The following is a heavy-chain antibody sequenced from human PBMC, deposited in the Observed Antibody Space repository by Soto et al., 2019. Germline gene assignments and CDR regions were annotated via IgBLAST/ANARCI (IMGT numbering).Heavy chain of an antibody. D-gene: IGHD3-10*01. CDR2: INPRSGDT. V-gene: IGHV1-2*04. CDR1: GYNFIDYY. J-gene: IGHJ3*02. CDR3: ARVVAGREIDI. Sequence: QVQLVQSGAEVKKPGASVKVSCKASGYNFIDYYMHWVRQAPGQGLEWMGRINPRSGDTNYAQKFQDWVTMTRDTSINTAYMELSRLSSDGTATYYCARVVAGREIDIWGQGTMVTVSS.